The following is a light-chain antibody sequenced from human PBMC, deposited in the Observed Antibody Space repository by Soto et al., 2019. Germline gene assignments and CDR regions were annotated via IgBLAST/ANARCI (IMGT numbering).Light chain of an antibody. J-gene: IGKJ1*01. CDR3: QHCGGMWT. V-gene: IGKV1-5*01. Sequence: DIQMTQSPSTLSASVGDRVTITCRASQSITNRLAWYQQKPGKAPKVLIYDASNLEYGVPSRFSGSGFGTEFILTISSLQPDDFATYCCQHCGGMWTFGQGTKVDIK. CDR2: DAS. CDR1: QSITNR.